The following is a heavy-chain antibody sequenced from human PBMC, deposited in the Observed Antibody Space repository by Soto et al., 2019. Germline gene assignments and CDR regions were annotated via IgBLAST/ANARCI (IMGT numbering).Heavy chain of an antibody. J-gene: IGHJ4*02. CDR1: GFTFSVYA. CDR2: ISANGADT. D-gene: IGHD5-18*01. V-gene: IGHV3-23*01. CDR3: AKDPFGSYGSPHFDS. Sequence: PGGSLRLSCAGSGFTFSVYAMSWVRQAPGKGLEWVSSISANGADTYFADSVKGRFTISRDNSKNALYLQMNSLRAEDTAVYYCAKDPFGSYGSPHFDSWGQGTLVTVSS.